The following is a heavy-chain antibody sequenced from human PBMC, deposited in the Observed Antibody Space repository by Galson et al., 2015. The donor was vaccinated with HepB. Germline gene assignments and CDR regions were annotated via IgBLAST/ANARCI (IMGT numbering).Heavy chain of an antibody. V-gene: IGHV3-48*01. J-gene: IGHJ3*02. CDR1: GFTFSRYA. CDR3: ARVSLRAFDI. CDR2: ISKGGDII. Sequence: SLRLSCVASGFTFSRYAMNWVRQAPGKGLEWVSYISKGGDIIFYADSVKGRFTISRDTAQNSVSLLMNNLRADDTAVYYCARVSLRAFDIWGQGTLVTVSS. D-gene: IGHD3-10*01.